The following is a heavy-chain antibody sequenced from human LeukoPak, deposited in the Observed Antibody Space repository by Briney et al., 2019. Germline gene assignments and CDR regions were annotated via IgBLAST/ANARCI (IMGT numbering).Heavy chain of an antibody. J-gene: IGHJ5*02. D-gene: IGHD2-2*02. CDR3: ARDSTYCSSTSCYTYNWFDP. CDR1: GDTFTSYG. CDR2: ISAYNGNT. Sequence: GASVKVSCKASGDTFTSYGISWVRQAPGQGLEWMGWISAYNGNTNYAQKLQGRVTMTTDTSTSTAYMELRSLRSDDTAVYYCARDSTYCSSTSCYTYNWFDPWGQGTLVTVSS. V-gene: IGHV1-18*01.